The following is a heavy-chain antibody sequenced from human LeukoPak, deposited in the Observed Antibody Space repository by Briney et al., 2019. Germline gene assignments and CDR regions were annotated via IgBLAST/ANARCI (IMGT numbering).Heavy chain of an antibody. CDR1: GGSISSSSYY. V-gene: IGHV4-39*07. CDR2: IYYSGST. Sequence: SETLSLTCTVSGGSISSSSYYWGWIRQPPGKGLEWIGSIYYSGSTYYNPSLKSRVTISVDTSKNQFSLKLSSVTAADTAVYYCAREVDTAMVTAAFDIWGQGTMVTVSS. CDR3: AREVDTAMVTAAFDI. J-gene: IGHJ3*02. D-gene: IGHD5-18*01.